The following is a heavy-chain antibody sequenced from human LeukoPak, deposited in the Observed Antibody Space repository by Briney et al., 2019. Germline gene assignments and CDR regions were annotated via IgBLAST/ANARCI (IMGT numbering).Heavy chain of an antibody. CDR1: GGSISSYY. CDR3: ARNLLSGVVTTYYYYYYGMDV. CDR2: ICYSGST. V-gene: IGHV4-59*01. D-gene: IGHD3-22*01. Sequence: SETLSLTCTVSGGSISSYYWSWIRQPPGKGLEWIGYICYSGSTNYNPSLKSRVTISVDTSKNQFSLKLSSVTAADTAVYYCARNLLSGVVTTYYYYYYGMDVWGQGTTVTVSS. J-gene: IGHJ6*02.